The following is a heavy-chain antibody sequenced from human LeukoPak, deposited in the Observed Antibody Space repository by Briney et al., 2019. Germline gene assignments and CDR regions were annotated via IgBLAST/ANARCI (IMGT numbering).Heavy chain of an antibody. J-gene: IGHJ4*02. V-gene: IGHV3-30*18. CDR2: ISYDGSNK. D-gene: IGHD3-10*01. CDR1: GFTFSSYG. Sequence: GGSLRLSCAASGFTFSSYGMHWVRQAPGKGLEWVAVISYDGSNKYYADSVKGRFTISRDNSKNTLYLQMNSLRAEDTAVYYCAKDGELLWFGELLGRFDYWGQGTLVTVSS. CDR3: AKDGELLWFGELLGRFDY.